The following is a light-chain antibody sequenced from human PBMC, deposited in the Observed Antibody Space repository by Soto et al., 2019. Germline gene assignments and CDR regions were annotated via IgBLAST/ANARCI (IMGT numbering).Light chain of an antibody. CDR3: QQVNSLPLT. CDR2: TAS. CDR1: QDISRW. V-gene: IGKV1D-12*01. J-gene: IGKJ4*01. Sequence: DIQMTQSPSSVSASVGDRVTITCRACQDISRWLAWYQQKPGKAPKLLIYTASTLETGVPLRFSGSGSGTDFTLTITNLQPEDVATYFCQQVNSLPLTFGGGTKVEI.